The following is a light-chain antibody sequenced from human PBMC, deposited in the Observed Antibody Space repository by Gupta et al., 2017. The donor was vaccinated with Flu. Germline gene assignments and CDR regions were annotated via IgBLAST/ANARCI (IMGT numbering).Light chain of an antibody. CDR3: QVWDRSSDYRV. CDR2: DDC. J-gene: IGLJ3*02. Sequence: SYVLTQPPSASVAPGQTTTITCGGNNIESESVHWYRQKPGQAPVLVVYDDCDRPSGIPERLSGSNSGNTATLTINRVEAGDEADYYCQVWDRSSDYRVFGGGTKLTVL. V-gene: IGLV3-21*02. CDR1: NIESES.